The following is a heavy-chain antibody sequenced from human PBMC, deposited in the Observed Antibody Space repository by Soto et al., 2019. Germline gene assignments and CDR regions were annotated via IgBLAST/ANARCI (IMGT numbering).Heavy chain of an antibody. CDR1: GFTFSSYG. D-gene: IGHD3-22*01. Sequence: GSLRLSCAASGFTFSSYGMHWVRQAPGKGLEWVAVISYDGSNKYYAAPVKGRFTISRDDSKNTVYLQMNSLKTEDTAVYYCTTDRTPYYYDSSGYYYFDFWGQGTLVTVSS. CDR2: ISYDGSNK. CDR3: TTDRTPYYYDSSGYYYFDF. J-gene: IGHJ4*02. V-gene: IGHV3-30*03.